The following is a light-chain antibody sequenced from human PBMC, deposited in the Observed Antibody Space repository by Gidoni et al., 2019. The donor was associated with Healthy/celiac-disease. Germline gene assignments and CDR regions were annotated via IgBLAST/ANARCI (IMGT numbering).Light chain of an antibody. V-gene: IGKV4-1*01. CDR3: QQYYSTPRT. CDR2: WAS. Sequence: DIVMTQSPDSLAVSLGERATINCKSSQSVLYSSNNKNYLAWHQQKPGQPPNLLIYWASTRESGVPDRFSGSGSGTDFTLTISSLQAEDVAVYYCQQYYSTPRTFGQGTKVEIK. J-gene: IGKJ1*01. CDR1: QSVLYSSNNKNY.